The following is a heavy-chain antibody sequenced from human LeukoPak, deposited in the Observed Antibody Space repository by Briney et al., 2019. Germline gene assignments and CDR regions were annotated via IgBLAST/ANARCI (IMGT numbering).Heavy chain of an antibody. CDR1: GGSISSGGYY. D-gene: IGHD7-27*01. CDR2: IYYSGST. Sequence: SQTLSLTCTVSGGSISSGGYYWSWIRQHPGKGLEWTGYIYYSGSTYYNPSLKSRVTISVDTSKNQFSLKLSSVTAADTAVYYCARNKLGRLDIWGQGTMVTVSS. J-gene: IGHJ3*02. CDR3: ARNKLGRLDI. V-gene: IGHV4-31*03.